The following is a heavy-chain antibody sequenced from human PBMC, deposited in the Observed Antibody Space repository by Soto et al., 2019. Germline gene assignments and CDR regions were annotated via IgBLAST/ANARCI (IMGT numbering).Heavy chain of an antibody. CDR3: ARNVDTARAYYFDY. D-gene: IGHD5-18*01. CDR1: GYTFTGYY. CDR2: INPNSGGT. V-gene: IGHV1-2*02. J-gene: IGHJ4*02. Sequence: QVQLVQSGAEVKKPGASVKVSCKASGYTFTGYYMHWVRQAPGQGLEWMGWINPNSGGTNYNPSLKSRVTMFVDTSKNHFSLKLSSVSAADTAIYYCARNVDTARAYYFDYWGQGTLVTVSS.